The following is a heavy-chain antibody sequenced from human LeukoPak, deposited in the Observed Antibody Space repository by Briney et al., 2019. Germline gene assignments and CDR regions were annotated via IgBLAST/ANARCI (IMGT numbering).Heavy chain of an antibody. D-gene: IGHD1-1*01. V-gene: IGHV4-34*01. Sequence: SETLSLTCAVYGGSFSGYYWSWIRQPPGEGLEWIGEINHSGSTNYNPSLKSRVTISVDTSKNQFSLKLSSVTAADTAVYYCARAGISWNPADSWGQGTLVTVSS. CDR1: GGSFSGYY. CDR2: INHSGST. CDR3: ARAGISWNPADS. J-gene: IGHJ4*02.